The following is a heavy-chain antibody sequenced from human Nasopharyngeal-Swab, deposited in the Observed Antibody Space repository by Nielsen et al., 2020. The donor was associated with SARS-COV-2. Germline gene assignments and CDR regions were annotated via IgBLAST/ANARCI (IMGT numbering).Heavy chain of an antibody. CDR1: GGSFSGYS. Sequence: SETLSLTCAVYGGSFSGYSWSWIRQPPGKGLEWIGEINHSGSTNYNPSLKSRVTISVDTPKNQFSLKLSSVSVADTAVYYCARARRPSSMVRHRLNWFDPWGQGTLVTVSS. CDR2: INHSGST. D-gene: IGHD3-10*01. J-gene: IGHJ5*02. CDR3: ARARRPSSMVRHRLNWFDP. V-gene: IGHV4-34*01.